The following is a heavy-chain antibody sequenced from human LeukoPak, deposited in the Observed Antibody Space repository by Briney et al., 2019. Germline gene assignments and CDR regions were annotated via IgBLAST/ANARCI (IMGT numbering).Heavy chain of an antibody. D-gene: IGHD3-9*01. CDR1: GFTFSSYS. Sequence: GGSLRLSCAASGFTFSSYSMNWVRQAPGKGLEWVSSISSSSSYIYYADSVKGRFTISRDNSKNTLYLQMNSLRAEETAVYYCQIEITIFLSPDYWGQGTLVPVSS. CDR3: QIEITIFLSPDY. CDR2: ISSSSSYI. J-gene: IGHJ4*02. V-gene: IGHV3-21*01.